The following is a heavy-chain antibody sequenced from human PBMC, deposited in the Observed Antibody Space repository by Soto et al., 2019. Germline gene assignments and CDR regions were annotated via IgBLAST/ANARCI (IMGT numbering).Heavy chain of an antibody. D-gene: IGHD3-3*01. J-gene: IGHJ5*02. CDR3: ARITIFGVVIPSNWFDP. V-gene: IGHV4-34*01. CDR2: INHSGST. Sequence: QVQLQQWGAGLLKPSETLSLTCAVYGGSFSGYYWSWIRQPPGKGLEWIGEINHSGSTNYNPSPRSRVTISVDTSKNQFSLNLSSVTAADTAVYYCARITIFGVVIPSNWFDPWGQGTLVTVSS. CDR1: GGSFSGYY.